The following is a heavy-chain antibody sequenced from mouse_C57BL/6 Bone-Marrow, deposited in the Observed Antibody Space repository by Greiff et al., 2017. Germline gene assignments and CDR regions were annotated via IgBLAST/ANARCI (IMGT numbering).Heavy chain of an antibody. D-gene: IGHD2-4*01. Sequence: VQLQQPGAELVRPGTSVKLSCKASGYTFTSYWMHWVKQRPGQGLEWIGVIDPSDSYTNYNQKFKGKATLTVDTSSSTAYMQLSSLTSEDSAVYYCASYDYGRAWFAYWGQGTLVTVSA. V-gene: IGHV1-59*01. J-gene: IGHJ3*01. CDR3: ASYDYGRAWFAY. CDR2: IDPSDSYT. CDR1: GYTFTSYW.